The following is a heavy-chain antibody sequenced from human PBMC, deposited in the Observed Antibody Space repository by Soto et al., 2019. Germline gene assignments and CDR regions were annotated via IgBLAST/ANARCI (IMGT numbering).Heavy chain of an antibody. CDR3: ARGGHVVVATAALDY. CDR2: INPSGGHT. D-gene: IGHD2-21*02. Sequence: ASVKVSCKASGNTFSNYYIHWVRQAPGQGLEWMGTINPSGGHTTYAQKFLGRVTMTRDSSTSTLYMELTSLRFEDTAVYYCARGGHVVVATAALDYWGQGTLVTVSS. J-gene: IGHJ4*02. V-gene: IGHV1-46*01. CDR1: GNTFSNYY.